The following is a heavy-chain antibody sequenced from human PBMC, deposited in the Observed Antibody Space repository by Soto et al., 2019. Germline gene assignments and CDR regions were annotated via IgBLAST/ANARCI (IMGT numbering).Heavy chain of an antibody. CDR1: GFTVSSNY. Sequence: GVSLRLSCAASGFTVSSNYMSWIRQAPGKGLEWVSVIYSGGSTYYADSVKGRFTISRDNSKNTLYLQMNSLRAEDTAVYFCARCDGSATYCFFFVYWGQGT. D-gene: IGHD3-10*01. V-gene: IGHV3-66*01. CDR2: IYSGGST. CDR3: ARCDGSATYCFFFVY. J-gene: IGHJ4*02.